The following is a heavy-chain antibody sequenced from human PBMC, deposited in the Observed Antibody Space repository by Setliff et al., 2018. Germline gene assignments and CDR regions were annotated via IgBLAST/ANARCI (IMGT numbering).Heavy chain of an antibody. Sequence: SETLSLTCTVSGGSISSSSYYWGWIRQPPGKGLEWIGSIYYSGSTYYNPSLKSRVTISVDTSKNQFSLKLTSVTAADTAVYYCARDRTFYGSGTYTRWFDYWGQGTLVTVSS. D-gene: IGHD3-10*01. CDR2: IYYSGST. CDR1: GGSISSSSYY. J-gene: IGHJ4*02. V-gene: IGHV4-39*07. CDR3: ARDRTFYGSGTYTRWFDY.